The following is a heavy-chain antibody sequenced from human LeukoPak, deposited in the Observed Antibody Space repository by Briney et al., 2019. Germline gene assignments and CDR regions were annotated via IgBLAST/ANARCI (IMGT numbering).Heavy chain of an antibody. V-gene: IGHV1-8*01. CDR1: GYTFTSYD. CDR2: MNPNSGNT. D-gene: IGHD6-19*01. Sequence: GASVKVSCMASGYTFTSYDINWVRQATGQGLEWMGWMNPNSGNTGYAQKFRGRVTMTRNTSISTAYMELSSLRSEDTAVYYCARVPLYSSGWDDAFDIWGQGTMVTVSS. CDR3: ARVPLYSSGWDDAFDI. J-gene: IGHJ3*02.